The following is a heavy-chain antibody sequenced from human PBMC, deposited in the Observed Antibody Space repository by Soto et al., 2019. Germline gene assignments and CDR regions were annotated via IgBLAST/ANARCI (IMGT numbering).Heavy chain of an antibody. D-gene: IGHD3-9*01. CDR3: ARDDYDILTGYYPWFDP. CDR2: IIPIFGTA. J-gene: IGHJ5*02. Sequence: SVKVSCKASGGTFSSYAISWVRQAPGQGLEWMGGIIPIFGTANYAQKFQGRVTITADKSTSTAYMELSSLRSEDTAVYYCARDDYDILTGYYPWFDPWGQGTLVTVSS. V-gene: IGHV1-69*06. CDR1: GGTFSSYA.